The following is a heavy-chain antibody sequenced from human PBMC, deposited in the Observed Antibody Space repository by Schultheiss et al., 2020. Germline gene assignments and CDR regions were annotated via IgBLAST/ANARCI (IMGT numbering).Heavy chain of an antibody. Sequence: SETLSLTCTVSGGSISSGSYYWSWIRQPAGKGLEWIGRIYTSGSTNYNPSLKSRVTISVDTSKNQFSLKLSSVTAADTAVYYCARAIYGMDVWGQGTTVTVSS. CDR2: IYTSGST. J-gene: IGHJ6*02. CDR3: ARAIYGMDV. CDR1: GGSISSGSYY. V-gene: IGHV4-61*02.